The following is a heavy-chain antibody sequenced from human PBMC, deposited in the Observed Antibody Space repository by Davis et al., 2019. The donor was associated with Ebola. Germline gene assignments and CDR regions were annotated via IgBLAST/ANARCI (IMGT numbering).Heavy chain of an antibody. V-gene: IGHV3-48*02. CDR2: MSSSSSNI. CDR3: ARDSRGAYGDFGY. CDR1: GFTFSSYS. D-gene: IGHD4-17*01. Sequence: GESLKISCAASGFTFSSYSMNWVRQAPGKGLEWISYMSSSSSNIYYADSVKGRFTISRDNAKNSLYLQMNSLRDEDTAVYYCARDSRGAYGDFGYWGQGTLVTVSS. J-gene: IGHJ4*02.